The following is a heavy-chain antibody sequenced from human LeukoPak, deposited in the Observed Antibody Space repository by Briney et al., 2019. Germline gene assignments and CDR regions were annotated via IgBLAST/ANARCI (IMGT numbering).Heavy chain of an antibody. CDR3: ATYRQVKLPFEA. D-gene: IGHD5-18*01. Sequence: PGGSLRLSCAASGFTVSSNYMIWVRQPPGKGLEWVSSTFQGGGEIHYADSVRGRFTISRDNSRSTLFLQMNSLRGEDTAIYYCATYRQVKLPFEAWGQGTLVTVSS. J-gene: IGHJ5*02. V-gene: IGHV3-53*01. CDR2: TFQGGGEI. CDR1: GFTVSSNY.